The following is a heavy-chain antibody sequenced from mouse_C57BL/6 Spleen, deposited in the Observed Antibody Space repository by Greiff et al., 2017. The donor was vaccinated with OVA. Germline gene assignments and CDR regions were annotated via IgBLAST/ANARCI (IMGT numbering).Heavy chain of an antibody. J-gene: IGHJ2*01. CDR3: AREVYDGYYVVDY. V-gene: IGHV1-26*01. Sequence: EVQLQQSGPELVKPGASVKISCKASGYTFTDYYMNWVKQSHGKSLEWIGDINPNNGGTSYNQKFKGKATLTVDKSSSTAYMELRSLTSEDSAVYYCAREVYDGYYVVDYWGRGTTLTVSS. CDR1: GYTFTDYY. CDR2: INPNNGGT. D-gene: IGHD2-3*01.